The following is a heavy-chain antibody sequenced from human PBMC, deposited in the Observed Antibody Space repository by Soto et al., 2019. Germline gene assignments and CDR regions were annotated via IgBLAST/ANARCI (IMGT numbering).Heavy chain of an antibody. D-gene: IGHD6-19*01. CDR1: GGSISSYY. CDR2: IHYSGST. V-gene: IGHV4-59*08. Sequence: QVQLQESGPGLVKPSETLSLTCTVSGGSISSYYWSWIRQPPGKGLEWIGHIHYSGSTNYNPSLRSRVTMSVVTAQYQVSLTLSSVTAADTAVYYCARHVNVAVAGTGFDYWGQGTLVTVSS. J-gene: IGHJ4*02. CDR3: ARHVNVAVAGTGFDY.